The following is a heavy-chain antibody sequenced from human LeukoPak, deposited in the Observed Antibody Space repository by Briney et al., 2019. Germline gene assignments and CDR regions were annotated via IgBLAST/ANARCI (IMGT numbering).Heavy chain of an antibody. D-gene: IGHD6-13*01. CDR3: AKGTDSSSSPELAFDI. Sequence: GGSLRLSCAASGFTFSSYGMHWVRQAPGKGLEWVSYISSSSSTIYYADSVKGRFTISRDNSKNTLYLQMNSLRAEDTAVYYCAKGTDSSSSPELAFDIWGQGTMVTVSS. CDR1: GFTFSSYG. J-gene: IGHJ3*02. CDR2: ISSSSSTI. V-gene: IGHV3-48*01.